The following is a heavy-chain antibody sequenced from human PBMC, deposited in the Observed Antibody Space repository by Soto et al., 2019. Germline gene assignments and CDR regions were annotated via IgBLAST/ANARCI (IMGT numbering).Heavy chain of an antibody. V-gene: IGHV4-39*01. D-gene: IGHD6-13*01. CDR3: ARWTHLGPYSSSLVREGWFDP. Sequence: QLQLQESGPGLVKPSETLSLTCTVSGGSISSSSYYWGWIRQPPGKGLEWIGSIYYSGSTYYNPSLKSRVTISVDTSKNQFSLKLSSVTAADTAVYYCARWTHLGPYSSSLVREGWFDPWGQGTLVTVSS. CDR2: IYYSGST. J-gene: IGHJ5*02. CDR1: GGSISSSSYY.